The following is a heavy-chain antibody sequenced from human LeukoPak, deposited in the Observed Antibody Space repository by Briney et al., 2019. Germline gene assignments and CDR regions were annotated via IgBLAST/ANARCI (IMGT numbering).Heavy chain of an antibody. Sequence: GGSLRLSCAASGFTFSSYGMSWVRQAPGKGLEWVSAISGSGGSTYYADSVKGRFTISRDNSKNTLYLQMNSLRAEDTAVYYCAKDNGENYYDSSGYSDAFDIWGQGTMVTVSS. D-gene: IGHD3-22*01. CDR3: AKDNGENYYDSSGYSDAFDI. V-gene: IGHV3-23*01. J-gene: IGHJ3*02. CDR1: GFTFSSYG. CDR2: ISGSGGST.